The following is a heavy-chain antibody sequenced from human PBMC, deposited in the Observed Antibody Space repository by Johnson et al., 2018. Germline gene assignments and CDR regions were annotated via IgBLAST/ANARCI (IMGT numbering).Heavy chain of an antibody. D-gene: IGHD3-3*01. CDR3: GKDLWEAYYDFWGGIPDYGMDG. J-gene: IGHJ6*02. CDR2: ISGSGDNT. V-gene: IGHV3-23*04. Sequence: EVQLVESGGGLVQPGGSLRLSCAASTFTFSSYAMNWVRQAPGKGLEWVSAISGSGDNTYYADSVKGRFTISRDNSKHTLYLQMNSLKADDTAVYYCGKDLWEAYYDFWGGIPDYGMDGWGQGTTVTVSS. CDR1: TFTFSSYA.